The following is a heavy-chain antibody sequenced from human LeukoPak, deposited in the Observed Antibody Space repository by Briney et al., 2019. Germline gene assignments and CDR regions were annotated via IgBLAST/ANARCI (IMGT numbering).Heavy chain of an antibody. CDR3: ARARIERFGEPLGGGHVYFDL. V-gene: IGHV4-61*02. CDR2: IYTSGST. D-gene: IGHD3-10*01. J-gene: IGHJ2*01. CDR1: GGSISSGSYY. Sequence: SQTLSLTCTVSGGSISSGSYYWSWLRQPAGKGLEWIGRIYTSGSTNYNPSLKSRVTISVDTSKNQFPLKLSSVTAADTAVYYCARARIERFGEPLGGGHVYFDLWGRGTLVTVSS.